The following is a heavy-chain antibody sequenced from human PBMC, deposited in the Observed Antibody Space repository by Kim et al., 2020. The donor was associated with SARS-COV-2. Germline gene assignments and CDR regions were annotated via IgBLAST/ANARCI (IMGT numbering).Heavy chain of an antibody. J-gene: IGHJ4*02. CDR1: GFTFSRYG. CDR3: TGGLMMTVPSQVGY. V-gene: IGHV3-30*03. CDR2: ISADGRTK. Sequence: GGSLRLSCAASGFTFSRYGMHWVRQAPGKGLEWVAVISADGRTKVYADSVKGRFTISRDNSKNTLYLEMDSLRGDDTAVYYCTGGLMMTVPSQVGYWGQGTLVTVSS. D-gene: IGHD3-16*01.